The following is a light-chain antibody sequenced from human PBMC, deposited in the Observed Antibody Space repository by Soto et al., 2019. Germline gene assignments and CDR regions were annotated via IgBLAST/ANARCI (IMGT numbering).Light chain of an antibody. CDR3: SSYTRSSTLRV. J-gene: IGLJ2*01. CDR1: SSDVGGYNY. V-gene: IGLV2-14*01. Sequence: QSALTQPASVSGSPGQSITISCTGTSSDVGGYNYVSWYQQHQGKAPKLMIYDDSNRPSGVSSRFSGSKSGNTASLTISGLQAEDEDDYYCSSYTRSSTLRVFGGGTKLTVL. CDR2: DDS.